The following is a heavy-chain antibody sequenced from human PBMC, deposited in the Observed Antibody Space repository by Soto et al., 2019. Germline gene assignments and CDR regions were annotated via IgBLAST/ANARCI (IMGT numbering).Heavy chain of an antibody. CDR3: ARGDTAVGHKGVDV. J-gene: IGHJ6*02. V-gene: IGHV5-51*01. CDR1: GYSFTSYW. D-gene: IGHD5-18*01. Sequence: PGESLKIACKGSGYSFTSYWIGWVRQMPGKGLGWMGIIYPGDSDTRYSPSFQGQVTISADKSIRTAYLQGSSLEASDSGMYYCARGDTAVGHKGVDVWGQGTPVTVSS. CDR2: IYPGDSDT.